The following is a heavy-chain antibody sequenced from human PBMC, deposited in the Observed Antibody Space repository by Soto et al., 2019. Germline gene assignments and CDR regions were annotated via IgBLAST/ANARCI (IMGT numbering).Heavy chain of an antibody. Sequence: SVKVSCKVSGYTLTELSMHWVRQAPGEGLEWMGGFDPEDGETIYAQKFQGRVTMTEDTSTDTAYMELSSLRSVDTAVYYCATFHLGSGWYNWFDPWGQGTLVTVSS. J-gene: IGHJ5*02. CDR2: FDPEDGET. V-gene: IGHV1-24*01. CDR3: ATFHLGSGWYNWFDP. CDR1: GYTLTELS. D-gene: IGHD6-19*01.